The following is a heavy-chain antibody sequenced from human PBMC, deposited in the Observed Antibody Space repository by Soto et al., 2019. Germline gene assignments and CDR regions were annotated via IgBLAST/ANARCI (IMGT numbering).Heavy chain of an antibody. D-gene: IGHD3-16*01. CDR1: GYIFVNYG. CDR2: ISPYTGNT. J-gene: IGHJ6*02. CDR3: VMVDNYVTPTPQDV. V-gene: IGHV1-18*01. Sequence: QVQLVQSGDEVKKPGASVKVSCKASGYIFVNYGIAWVRQAPRQGLEWMGWISPYTGNTHSASKVQGRLTMTTDTSTSTAYMDRGSLTYDDTAVYYCVMVDNYVTPTPQDVWGQRTTVTVSS.